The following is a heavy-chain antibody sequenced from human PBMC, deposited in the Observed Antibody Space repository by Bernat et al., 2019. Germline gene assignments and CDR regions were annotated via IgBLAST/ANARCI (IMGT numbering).Heavy chain of an antibody. V-gene: IGHV3-49*04. CDR1: GFTFGDYA. J-gene: IGHJ6*03. CDR3: TREVTFWSGYQSYYYYYYMDV. Sequence: EVQLVESGGGLVQPGRSLRLSCTASGFTFGDYAMSWVRQAPGKGLEWVGCIRSKAYGGTTEYAASVKGRFTISRDESKSIAYLQMNSLKTEDTALYYCTREVTFWSGYQSYYYYYYMDVWGKGTTVTVSS. CDR2: IRSKAYGGTT. D-gene: IGHD3-3*01.